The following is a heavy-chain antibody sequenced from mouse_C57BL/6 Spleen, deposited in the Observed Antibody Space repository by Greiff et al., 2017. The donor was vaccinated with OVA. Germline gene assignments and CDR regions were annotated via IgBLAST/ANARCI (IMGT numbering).Heavy chain of an antibody. V-gene: IGHV5-9-1*02. CDR3: TSTGNYYGSSFDY. CDR1: GFTFSSYA. CDR2: ISSGGDYI. D-gene: IGHD1-1*01. Sequence: EVQRVESGEGLVKPGGSLKLSCAASGFTFSSYAMSWVRQTPEKRLEWVAYISSGGDYISSADTVKGRFTISRDNARNTLYLQMSSLKSEDTAMYYCTSTGNYYGSSFDYWGQGTTLTVSS. J-gene: IGHJ2*01.